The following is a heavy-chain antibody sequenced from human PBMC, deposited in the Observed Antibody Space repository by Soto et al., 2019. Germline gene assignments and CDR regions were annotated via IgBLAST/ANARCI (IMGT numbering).Heavy chain of an antibody. D-gene: IGHD3-9*01. Sequence: QVQPVQSGAEVKKPGSSVKVSCKASGGTFSSYTISWVRQAPGQGHEWMGRINPILGIANYEKKFQGRVTITADKSTITANMELRSLRSEDTAVYYCGRVGYDILTSYYRAEQLDYYYYYMDVWGKGTTVTVSS. V-gene: IGHV1-69*02. CDR3: GRVGYDILTSYYRAEQLDYYYYYMDV. J-gene: IGHJ6*03. CDR2: INPILGIA. CDR1: GGTFSSYT.